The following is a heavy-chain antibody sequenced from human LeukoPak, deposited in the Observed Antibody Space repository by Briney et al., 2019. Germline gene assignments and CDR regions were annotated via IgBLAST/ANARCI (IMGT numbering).Heavy chain of an antibody. V-gene: IGHV3-74*01. CDR3: ARGGLTGTTIPYFDY. J-gene: IGHJ4*02. D-gene: IGHD1-7*01. CDR1: EFTFSSYW. CDR2: INSDGSST. Sequence: PGGSLRLSCKASEFTFSSYWMHWVRQPPGKGLVWVSRINSDGSSTSYADAVKGRFTISRDNAKNTLYLRMNSLRAEDTAVYYCARGGLTGTTIPYFDYWGQGTLVTVSS.